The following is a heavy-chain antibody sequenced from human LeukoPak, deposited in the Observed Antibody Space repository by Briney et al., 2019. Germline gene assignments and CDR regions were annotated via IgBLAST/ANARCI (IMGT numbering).Heavy chain of an antibody. CDR2: IWYDGSNK. J-gene: IGHJ4*02. CDR1: GFTFSSYG. Sequence: PGRSLRLSCAASGFTFSSYGMHWVRQAPGKGLEWVAVIWYDGSNKYYADSVKGRFTISRDNSKNTLYLQMNSLRAEDTAVYYCAKWTYGSGSYYMYYWGQGTLVTVSS. V-gene: IGHV3-33*06. D-gene: IGHD3-10*01. CDR3: AKWTYGSGSYYMYY.